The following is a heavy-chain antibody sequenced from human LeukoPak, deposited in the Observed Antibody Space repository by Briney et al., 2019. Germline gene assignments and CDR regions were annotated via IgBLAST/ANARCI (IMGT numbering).Heavy chain of an antibody. V-gene: IGHV4-31*03. Sequence: SQTLSLTCTVSGGSISSGGYYWSWIRQHPGKGLEWIGYIYYSGSTYYNPSLKSRVTISVDTSKNQFSLELSSVTAADTAVYYCARAYLQPEDYFDYWGQGTLVTVSS. CDR1: GGSISSGGYY. CDR2: IYYSGST. D-gene: IGHD1-1*01. CDR3: ARAYLQPEDYFDY. J-gene: IGHJ4*02.